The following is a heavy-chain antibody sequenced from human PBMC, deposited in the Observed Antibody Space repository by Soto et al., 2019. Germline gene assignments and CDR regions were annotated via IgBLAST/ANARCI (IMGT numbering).Heavy chain of an antibody. CDR1: GFTFRNYA. CDR2: ISFDGINQ. V-gene: IGHV3-30-3*01. CDR3: ARGEVESSGGSSGLGR. J-gene: IGHJ4*02. Sequence: VQLVESGGRVVQPGTSLRLSCAVSGFTFRNYAMHWVRQAPGTGMEGVAVISFDGINQFYADSVKGRFIISREDCRDKMYLEVKGVRSEERGVYYCARGEVESSGGSSGLGRWGRGTVVGVSS. D-gene: IGHD3-22*01.